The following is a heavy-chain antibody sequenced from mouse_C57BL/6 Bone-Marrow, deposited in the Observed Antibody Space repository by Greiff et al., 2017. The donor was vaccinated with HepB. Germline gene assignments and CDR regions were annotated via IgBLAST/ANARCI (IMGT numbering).Heavy chain of an antibody. CDR3: ARPLTTVVDYAMDY. J-gene: IGHJ4*01. CDR2: INPNNGGT. D-gene: IGHD1-1*01. V-gene: IGHV1-22*01. CDR1: GYTFTDYN. Sequence: EVQRVESGPELVKPGASVKMSCKASGYTFTDYNMHWVKQSHGKSLEWIGYINPNNGGTSYNQKFKGKATLTVNKSSSTAYMELRSLTSEDSAVYYCARPLTTVVDYAMDYWGQGTSVTVSS.